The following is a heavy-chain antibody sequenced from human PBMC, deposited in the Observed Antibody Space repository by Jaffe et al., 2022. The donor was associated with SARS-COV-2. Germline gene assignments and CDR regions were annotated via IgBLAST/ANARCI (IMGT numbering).Heavy chain of an antibody. CDR3: ARDFFYDYGDYYYYYGMDV. Sequence: QVQLVESGGGVVQPGRSLRLSCAASGFTFSSYGMHWVRQAPGKGLEWVAVIWYDGSNKYYADSVKGRFTISRDNSKNTLYLQMNSLRAEDTAVYYCARDFFYDYGDYYYYYGMDVWGQGTTVTVSS. V-gene: IGHV3-33*01. D-gene: IGHD4-17*01. J-gene: IGHJ6*02. CDR1: GFTFSSYG. CDR2: IWYDGSNK.